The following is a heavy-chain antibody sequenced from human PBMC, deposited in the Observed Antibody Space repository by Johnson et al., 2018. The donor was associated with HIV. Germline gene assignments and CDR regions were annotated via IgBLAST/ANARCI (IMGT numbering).Heavy chain of an antibody. Sequence: VQLVESGGTLIQPGGSLRLSCAVSGFTVSSNYMSWVRQAPGKGLEWVSTVYSGGSTYYADSVKGRFTISRDNSKNTLYLQMNSLRAEDTAVYYCARVWVVEVARGAFDIWGQGTMVTVSS. CDR2: VYSGGST. CDR1: GFTVSSNY. V-gene: IGHV3-53*01. J-gene: IGHJ3*02. CDR3: ARVWVVEVARGAFDI. D-gene: IGHD2-15*01.